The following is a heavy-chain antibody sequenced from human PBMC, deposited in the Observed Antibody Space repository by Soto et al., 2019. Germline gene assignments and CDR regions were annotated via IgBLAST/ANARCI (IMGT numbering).Heavy chain of an antibody. D-gene: IGHD1-26*01. V-gene: IGHV1-46*01. CDR2: INPSGGST. CDR1: GYTFTSYY. Sequence: VSVKVSCKASGYTFTSYYMHWVRQAPGQGLEWMGIINPSGGSTSYAQKFQGRVTMTRDTSTSTVYMELSSLRSEDTAVYYCARDYVGATTFNGMDVWGQGTTVTVSS. CDR3: ARDYVGATTFNGMDV. J-gene: IGHJ6*02.